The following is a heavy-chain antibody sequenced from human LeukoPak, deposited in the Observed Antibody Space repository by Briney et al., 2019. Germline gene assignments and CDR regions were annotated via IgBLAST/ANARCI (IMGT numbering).Heavy chain of an antibody. Sequence: QSGGSLRLSCAASGFTFSNYEMNWVRQAPGKGLEWVSYISSSGRTIYYADSVKGRFTISRDNAKNSLYLQMSSLRTEDTAVYYCSSSTAIGYWGQGTLVTVSS. V-gene: IGHV3-48*03. CDR2: ISSSGRTI. CDR3: SSSTAIGY. CDR1: GFTFSNYE. J-gene: IGHJ4*02.